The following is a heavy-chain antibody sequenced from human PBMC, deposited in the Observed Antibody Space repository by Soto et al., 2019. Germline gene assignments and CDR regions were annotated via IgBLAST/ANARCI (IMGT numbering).Heavy chain of an antibody. J-gene: IGHJ4*02. Sequence: QVQLVQSGAEVKKPGASVKVSCKASGYTFTTYYMHWVRQAPGQGHEWMGIISPDGGRTSYAQKFQGRVTMTKETATSTVYMEANSPESWDQAVYFLATRDPGHYWGQGTLVTVSS. CDR3: ATRDPGHY. V-gene: IGHV1-46*01. CDR2: ISPDGGRT. CDR1: GYTFTTYY.